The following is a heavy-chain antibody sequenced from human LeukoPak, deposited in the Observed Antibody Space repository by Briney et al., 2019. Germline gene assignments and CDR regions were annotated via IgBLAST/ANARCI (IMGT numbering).Heavy chain of an antibody. CDR2: INWNGGST. CDR1: GFTFDDYG. J-gene: IGHJ6*03. Sequence: GGSLRLSCAASGFTFDDYGMSWVRQAPGKGLEWVSGINWNGGSTGYADSVKGRFTISRDNAKNSLYLQMNSLRAEDTALYYCARDSGAPPSGPPGSYYYMDVWGKGTTVTVSS. CDR3: ARDSGAPPSGPPGSYYYMDV. D-gene: IGHD6-19*01. V-gene: IGHV3-20*04.